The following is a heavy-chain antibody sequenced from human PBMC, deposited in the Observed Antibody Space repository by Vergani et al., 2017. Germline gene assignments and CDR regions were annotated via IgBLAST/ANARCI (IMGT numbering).Heavy chain of an antibody. V-gene: IGHV4-59*01. CDR2: IYYSGST. Sequence: QVQLQESGPGLVKPSETLSLTCTVSGGSISSYYWSWIRQPPGKGLEWIGYIYYSGSTNYNPSLKSRVTISVDTSKNQFSLKLSSVTAADTAVYYCAREKELYWFDPWGQGTLVXVSS. CDR3: AREKELYWFDP. D-gene: IGHD1-26*01. CDR1: GGSISSYY. J-gene: IGHJ5*02.